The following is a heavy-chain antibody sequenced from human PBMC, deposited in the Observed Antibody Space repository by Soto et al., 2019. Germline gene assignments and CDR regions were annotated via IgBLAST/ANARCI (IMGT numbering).Heavy chain of an antibody. CDR2: ISYDGSNK. CDR3: AKEAAAGIPHFYFDY. Sequence: QVQLVESGGGVVQPGRSLRLSCAASGFTFSCYGMHWVRQAPGKGLEWVAVISYDGSNKYYADSVKGRFTISRDNSQNTLYLQMNSLRAEDTAVYYCAKEAAAGIPHFYFDYWGQGTLVTVSS. CDR1: GFTFSCYG. D-gene: IGHD6-13*01. J-gene: IGHJ4*02. V-gene: IGHV3-30*18.